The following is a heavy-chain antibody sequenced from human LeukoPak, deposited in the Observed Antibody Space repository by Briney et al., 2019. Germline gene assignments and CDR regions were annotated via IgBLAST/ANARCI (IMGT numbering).Heavy chain of an antibody. D-gene: IGHD4-23*01. CDR2: ISYDGSNK. J-gene: IGHJ4*02. CDR1: GFTFSSYG. CDR3: TREGMALVNFDY. Sequence: PGRSLRLSCAASGFTFSSYGMHWVRQAPGKGLEWVAFISYDGSNKYYADSVKGRFTISRDNAKNSHYLQMNSLRAEDTAVYYCTREGMALVNFDYWGLGTLVTVSS. V-gene: IGHV3-30*03.